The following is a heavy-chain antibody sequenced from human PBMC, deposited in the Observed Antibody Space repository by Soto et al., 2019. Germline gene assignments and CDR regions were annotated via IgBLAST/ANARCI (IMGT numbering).Heavy chain of an antibody. CDR2: INHSGGT. D-gene: IGHD3-9*01. CDR3: VRDYLLTGFDR. CDR1: GGSFSGYY. Sequence: KSSETMSLTCAVYGGSFSGYYWTWIRQAPGKELEWIGEINHSGGTNYNSSLKSRVTISVDTSKNQFSLILYSVTAADTAVYYCVRDYLLTGFDRWGQGTLVTV. J-gene: IGHJ4*02. V-gene: IGHV4-34*01.